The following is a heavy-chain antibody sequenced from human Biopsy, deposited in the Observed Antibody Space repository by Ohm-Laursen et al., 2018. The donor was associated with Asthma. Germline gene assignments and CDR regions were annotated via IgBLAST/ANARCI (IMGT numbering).Heavy chain of an antibody. D-gene: IGHD3-22*01. CDR3: ARHQEAASYHYDGSIDY. CDR1: GGSMSSSSYY. CDR2: ISYTGSA. V-gene: IGHV4-39*01. Sequence: SDTLSLTCTVSGGSMSSSSYYWGWIRQPPGKGLEWMGSISYTGSAYHNPSLKSRVTISVDTSKNHFSLKLSLVTAADTAVYYCARHQEAASYHYDGSIDYWGQGIPVTVSS. J-gene: IGHJ4*02.